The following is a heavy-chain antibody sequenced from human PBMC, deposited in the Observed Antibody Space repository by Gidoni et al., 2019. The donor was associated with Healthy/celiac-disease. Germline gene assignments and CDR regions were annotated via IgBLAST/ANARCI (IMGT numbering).Heavy chain of an antibody. Sequence: EVQLVESGGGLVQPGRSLRLSCAASGFTFADYAMHWVRQAPGKGLEWVSGISWNSGSIGYADSVKGRFTISRDNAKNSLYLQMNSLRAEDTALYYCAKGPPGYYDYWGQGTLVTVSS. J-gene: IGHJ4*02. CDR2: ISWNSGSI. V-gene: IGHV3-9*01. CDR3: AKGPPGYYDY. CDR1: GFTFADYA.